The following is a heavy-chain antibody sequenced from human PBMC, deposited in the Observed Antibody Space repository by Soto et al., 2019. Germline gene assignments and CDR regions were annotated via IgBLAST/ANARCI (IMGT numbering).Heavy chain of an antibody. CDR1: GYAFSTYS. D-gene: IGHD1-1*01. J-gene: IGHJ4*02. CDR2: IFPRDSDT. Sequence: GGSQKISCQCSGYAFSTYSIVSVRQLRGKGLELMGVIFPRDSDTKYSPSFEGRVILSADTSTDTAYLQWNSLKAPDTAVYYCATRVRQIPGGRFDYWGQGTLVTVSS. CDR3: ATRVRQIPGGRFDY. V-gene: IGHV5-51*01.